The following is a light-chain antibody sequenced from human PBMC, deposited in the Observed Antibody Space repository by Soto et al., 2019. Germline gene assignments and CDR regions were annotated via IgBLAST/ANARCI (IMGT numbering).Light chain of an antibody. CDR2: EGS. CDR1: SCDVGSYSH. J-gene: IGLJ1*01. V-gene: IGLV2-23*01. CDR3: CSYALSSSYV. Sequence: QSALTQPASVSGSPGQAITIACTGTSCDVGSYSHVSWYQQHPGQAPRLIIYEGSKRPSGVSHRFSASRSDKTASLTISGLQAEDEAAYYCCSYALSSSYVFGTGTKLTVL.